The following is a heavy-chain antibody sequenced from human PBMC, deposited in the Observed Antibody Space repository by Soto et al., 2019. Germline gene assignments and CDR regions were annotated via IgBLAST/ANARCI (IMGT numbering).Heavy chain of an antibody. V-gene: IGHV1-18*01. D-gene: IGHD5-12*01. J-gene: IGHJ4*02. CDR1: GSPFNDFG. Sequence: QVQLVQSGAEVQKPGASVKVSCKTSGSPFNDFGIPWVRPAPGLGLEWVGWIYPKAGTINFAPKFHGRVIMTTATSPCTAYMQLTSLTFDDSAVYFCARDIGFDIDYWGQGPLVTVS. CDR3: ARDIGFDIDY. CDR2: IYPKAGTI.